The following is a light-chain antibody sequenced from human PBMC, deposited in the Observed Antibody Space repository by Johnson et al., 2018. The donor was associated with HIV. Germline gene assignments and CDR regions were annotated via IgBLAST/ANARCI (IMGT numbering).Light chain of an antibody. V-gene: IGLV1-51*01. J-gene: IGLJ1*01. CDR3: GTWDTSLRVGF. Sequence: QSALTQPPSVSAAPGQKVTISCSGSSSNIGNNYVSWYQQIPGRAPKLLIYDNNKRPSGIPDRFSGSKSGTSATLGITGLQTGDEADYYCGTWDTSLRVGFFGTGTKFTVL. CDR1: SSNIGNNY. CDR2: DNN.